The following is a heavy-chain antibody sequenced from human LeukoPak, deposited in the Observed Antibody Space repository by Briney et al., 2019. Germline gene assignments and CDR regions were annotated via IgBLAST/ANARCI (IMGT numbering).Heavy chain of an antibody. D-gene: IGHD3-10*01. CDR3: ARAAESLFPLDY. CDR1: GFTFSSYW. CDR2: INTDGSST. V-gene: IGHV3-74*01. J-gene: IGHJ4*02. Sequence: GGSLRLSCAASGFTFSSYWMHWVRQTPGKGLVWVSRINTDGSSTTYADSVKGRFTTSRDNAKNTLYLQMNSLRADDTALYYCARAAESLFPLDYWGQGALVTVSS.